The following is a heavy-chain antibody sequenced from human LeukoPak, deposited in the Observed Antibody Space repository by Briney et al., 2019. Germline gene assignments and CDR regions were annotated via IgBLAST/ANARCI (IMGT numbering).Heavy chain of an antibody. CDR1: GGTFSSYA. J-gene: IGHJ4*02. Sequence: SVKVSCKASGGTFSSYAISWVRQAPGQGLEWMGGIIPIFGTANYAQKFQGRVTITADESTSTAYMELSSLRSEDTAMYYCARGAGYSSGCFDYWGQGTLVTVSS. CDR2: IIPIFGTA. CDR3: ARGAGYSSGCFDY. V-gene: IGHV1-69*13. D-gene: IGHD6-19*01.